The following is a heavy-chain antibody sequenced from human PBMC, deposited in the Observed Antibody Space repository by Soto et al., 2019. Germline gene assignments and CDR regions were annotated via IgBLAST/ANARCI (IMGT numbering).Heavy chain of an antibody. CDR3: ARVTYYYDSSGYFY. CDR2: IWYDGSNK. D-gene: IGHD3-22*01. Sequence: GGSLRLSCAASGFTFSSYGMHWVRQAPGKGLEWVAVIWYDGSNKYYADSVKGRFTISRDNSKSTLYLQMNSLRAEDTAVYYCARVTYYYDSSGYFYWGQGTLVTVSS. J-gene: IGHJ4*02. CDR1: GFTFSSYG. V-gene: IGHV3-33*01.